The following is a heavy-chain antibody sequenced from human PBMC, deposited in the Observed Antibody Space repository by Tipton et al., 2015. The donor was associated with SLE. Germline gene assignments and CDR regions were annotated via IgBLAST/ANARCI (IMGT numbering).Heavy chain of an antibody. Sequence: SLRLSCAASGFTFTTYAMTWVRQAPGKGLEWVSSIAGSGNSMYYADAVRGRFTISRDNSKNRLYLQMDSLRAEDTALYYCAKALGRYGDSPQAFDYWGQGSLVTVSS. CDR3: AKALGRYGDSPQAFDY. CDR1: GFTFTTYA. D-gene: IGHD4-17*01. J-gene: IGHJ4*02. CDR2: IAGSGNSM. V-gene: IGHV3-23*01.